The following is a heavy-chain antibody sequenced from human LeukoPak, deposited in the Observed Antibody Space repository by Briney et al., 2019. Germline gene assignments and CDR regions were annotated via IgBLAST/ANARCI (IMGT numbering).Heavy chain of an antibody. D-gene: IGHD5-12*01. V-gene: IGHV3-48*03. J-gene: IGHJ3*02. CDR1: GFTFRIYD. Sequence: GGSLRLSCAASGFTFRIYDMNWVPQAPGKGVEWVSYISSSGSTRSSADSVQGRFTISRDNAKNSLSLQMKSLRAEDTAVYYCARVAWRAFDIWGHGTMVTVSS. CDR3: ARVAWRAFDI. CDR2: ISSSGSTR.